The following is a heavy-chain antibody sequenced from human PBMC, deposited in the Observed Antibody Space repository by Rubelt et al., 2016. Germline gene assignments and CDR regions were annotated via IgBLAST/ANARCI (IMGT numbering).Heavy chain of an antibody. V-gene: IGHV3-20*04. CDR1: GFTFDDFG. Sequence: EVQLVESGGGVVRPGGSLRLSCVASGFTFDDFGMSWVRQAPGKGLEWVSGISWSGVITIYSGYVRRRFTISRDNAKKALYLQMDSLRADDTAFYYCARRGSGYDLYYFDNWGQGTLVTVSS. CDR3: ARRGSGYDLYYFDN. CDR2: ISWSGVIT. J-gene: IGHJ4*02. D-gene: IGHD5-12*01.